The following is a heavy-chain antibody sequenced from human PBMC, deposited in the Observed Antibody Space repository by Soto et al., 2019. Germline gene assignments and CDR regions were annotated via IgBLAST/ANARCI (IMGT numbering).Heavy chain of an antibody. CDR3: ARVGFGSTGWGGDFDY. CDR2: ISISSTK. V-gene: IGHV3-48*02. J-gene: IGHJ4*02. Sequence: VQLVESGGGLVQPGGSLGLSCAASGFTFSNYNMNWVRQAPGKGLEWLSDISISSTKYYADSVKGRFTISRDNAKNSLYLQMNSLRDEDTAVYYCARVGFGSTGWGGDFDYWGQGTLVTVSS. CDR1: GFTFSNYN. D-gene: IGHD6-19*01.